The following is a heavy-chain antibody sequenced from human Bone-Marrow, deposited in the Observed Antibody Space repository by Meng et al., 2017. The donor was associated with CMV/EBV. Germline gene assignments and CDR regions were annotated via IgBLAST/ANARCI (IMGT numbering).Heavy chain of an antibody. CDR1: GFTFDDYA. Sequence: SLKISCAASGFTFDDYAMHWVRQAPGKGLEWVSGISWNSGSIGYADSVKGRFTISRDNAKNSLYLQMNSLRAEDTALYYCAKDMMATIPGGWFDPWG. CDR3: AKDMMATIPGGWFDP. J-gene: IGHJ5*02. D-gene: IGHD5-24*01. CDR2: ISWNSGSI. V-gene: IGHV3-9*01.